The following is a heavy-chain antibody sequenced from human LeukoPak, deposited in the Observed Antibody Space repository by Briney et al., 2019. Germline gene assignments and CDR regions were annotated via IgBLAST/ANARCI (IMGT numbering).Heavy chain of an antibody. CDR2: FDPEDGET. CDR1: GYTLTELS. J-gene: IGHJ3*02. CDR3: ATQGMIGDALDI. Sequence: ASVKVSCKVSGYTLTELSMHWVRQAPGKGLEWMGGFDPEDGETIYAQKFQGRVTMTEDTSTDTAYMELSSLRSEDTAVYYCATQGMIGDALDIWGQGTMVTVSS. V-gene: IGHV1-24*01. D-gene: IGHD3-22*01.